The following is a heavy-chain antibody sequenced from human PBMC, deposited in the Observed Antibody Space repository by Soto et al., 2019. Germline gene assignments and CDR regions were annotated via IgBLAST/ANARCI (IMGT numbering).Heavy chain of an antibody. CDR3: ARGSLGIFGVPDYFDY. CDR2: IYHSGST. D-gene: IGHD3-3*01. CDR1: GASISSGDYY. J-gene: IGHJ4*02. V-gene: IGHV4-30-4*01. Sequence: TSETLSLTCTVSGASISSGDYYWSWIRQPPGKSLEWIGYIYHSGSTYYNPSLKSRGSMSLDTSKNQFSLKLSSVTAADMAVYFCARGSLGIFGVPDYFDYWGQGTLVTVSS.